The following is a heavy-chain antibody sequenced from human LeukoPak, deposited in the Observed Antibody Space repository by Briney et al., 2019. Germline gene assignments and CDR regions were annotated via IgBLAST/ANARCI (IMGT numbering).Heavy chain of an antibody. CDR3: ARGDNWGFDY. CDR1: GGTFSSYA. V-gene: IGHV1-69*13. D-gene: IGHD7-27*01. J-gene: IGHJ4*02. Sequence: EASVKVSCKASGGTFSSYAISWVRQAPGQGLEWMGGIIPILGTANYAQKFQGRVTITADESTSTAYMELSSLRSEDTAVYYCARGDNWGFDYWGQGTLVTVSS. CDR2: IIPILGTA.